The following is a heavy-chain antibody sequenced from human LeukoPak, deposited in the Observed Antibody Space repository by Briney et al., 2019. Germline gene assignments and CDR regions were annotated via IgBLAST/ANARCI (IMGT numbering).Heavy chain of an antibody. V-gene: IGHV3-23*01. J-gene: IGHJ4*02. CDR2: ISGSGGST. CDR1: GFPFSSYA. D-gene: IGHD6-13*01. Sequence: GSLRLSCAASGFPFSSYAMSWVRQAPGKGLGWVPAISGSGGSTYYADSVKGRFTISRDNSKNTLYLQMNSLRAEDTAVYYCAKGLAAAVYFDYWGQGTLVTVSS. CDR3: AKGLAAAVYFDY.